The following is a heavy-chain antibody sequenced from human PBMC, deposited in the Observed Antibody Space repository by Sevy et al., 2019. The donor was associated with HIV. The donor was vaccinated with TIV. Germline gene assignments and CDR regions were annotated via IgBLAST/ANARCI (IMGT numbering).Heavy chain of an antibody. CDR3: VKGGYSSGWYGDY. V-gene: IGHV3-64D*06. Sequence: GGSLRPSCSASGFTFSSYAMHWVRQAPGKGLEYVSAISSNGGSTYYADSVKGRFTISRDNSKNTLYLQMSSLRAEDTAVYYCVKGGYSSGWYGDYWGQGTLVTVSS. CDR1: GFTFSSYA. D-gene: IGHD6-19*01. J-gene: IGHJ4*02. CDR2: ISSNGGST.